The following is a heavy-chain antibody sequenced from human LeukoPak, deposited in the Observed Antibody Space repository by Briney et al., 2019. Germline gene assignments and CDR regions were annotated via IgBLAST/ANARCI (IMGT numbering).Heavy chain of an antibody. J-gene: IGHJ4*02. Sequence: SETLSLTCAVYGVSFSGFYWGWIRQPPGKGLEWIGEIHHSGSTNYNPSLKSRVTMSVDTSKNQFSLKLSSVTAADTAVYYCASVPYSSGHYNYWGQGTLVTVSS. V-gene: IGHV4-34*01. D-gene: IGHD3-22*01. CDR2: IHHSGST. CDR1: GVSFSGFY. CDR3: ASVPYSSGHYNY.